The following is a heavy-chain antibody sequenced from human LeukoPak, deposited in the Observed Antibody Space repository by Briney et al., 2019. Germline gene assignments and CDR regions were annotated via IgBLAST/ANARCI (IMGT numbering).Heavy chain of an antibody. Sequence: ASVKVSCKPSVYTFTHYYLHWVRQAPGQRLEWMGIINPSGGSTSYAQKFQGRVTMTRDTSTSTVYMELSSLRSEDTAVYYCARDRGPTVTADYWGQGTLVTVSS. CDR1: VYTFTHYY. J-gene: IGHJ4*02. CDR2: INPSGGST. D-gene: IGHD4-17*01. CDR3: ARDRGPTVTADY. V-gene: IGHV1-46*01.